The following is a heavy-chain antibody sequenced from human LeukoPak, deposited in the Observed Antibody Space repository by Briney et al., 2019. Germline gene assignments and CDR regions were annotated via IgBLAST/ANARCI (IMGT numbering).Heavy chain of an antibody. Sequence: GGSREISGQGSGSRFTSYWSGWVRQMPGKGLEGMGIIYPGDSDTRYSPSFQGQVTISADKSISTAYLQWSSLKASDTAMYYCASFQWETRHDAFDIWGQGTMVTVSS. CDR2: IYPGDSDT. CDR3: ASFQWETRHDAFDI. CDR1: GSRFTSYW. V-gene: IGHV5-51*01. D-gene: IGHD1-26*01. J-gene: IGHJ3*02.